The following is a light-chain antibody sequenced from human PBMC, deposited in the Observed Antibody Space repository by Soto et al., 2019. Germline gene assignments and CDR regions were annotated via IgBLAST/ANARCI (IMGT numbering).Light chain of an antibody. CDR1: ESVGNN. J-gene: IGKJ1*01. CDR3: QQYNNWPPWT. V-gene: IGKV3-15*01. Sequence: EIVMTQSPATLPVSPGEGATLSCRASESVGNNLAWYQQKPGQAPRLLIFGVSTRATGVPARFSGSGSGTEFSLTISSLQSEDVAVYYCQQYNNWPPWTFGQGTRVDIK. CDR2: GVS.